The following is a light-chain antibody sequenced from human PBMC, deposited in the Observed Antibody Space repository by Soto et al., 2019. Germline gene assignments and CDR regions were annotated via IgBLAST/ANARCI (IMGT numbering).Light chain of an antibody. Sequence: QPVLTHPPSVSGAPGQRVTISCTGSSSNIGAGSDVHWYQQLPGTAPKLLIYGNSNRPSGVPDRFSGSKSGTSASLAITGLQAEDEADYYCQSYDSSLSVVFGGGTKLTVL. CDR1: SSNIGAGSD. CDR3: QSYDSSLSVV. V-gene: IGLV1-40*01. CDR2: GNS. J-gene: IGLJ2*01.